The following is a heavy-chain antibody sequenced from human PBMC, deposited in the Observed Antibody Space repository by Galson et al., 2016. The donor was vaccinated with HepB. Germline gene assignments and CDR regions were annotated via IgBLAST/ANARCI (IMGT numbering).Heavy chain of an antibody. CDR3: AKDREWLRYTSDGIDV. D-gene: IGHD5-12*01. J-gene: IGHJ3*01. CDR1: GFKFSDYA. Sequence: SLRLSCAVSGFKFSDYAMHWVRQAAGKGLECVAVISYDGRGKYYADSVKGRFTISRDNSKNTLDLQMNSLRTEDTALYYCAKDREWLRYTSDGIDVWGQGTTVTVSS. CDR2: ISYDGRGK. V-gene: IGHV3-30*18.